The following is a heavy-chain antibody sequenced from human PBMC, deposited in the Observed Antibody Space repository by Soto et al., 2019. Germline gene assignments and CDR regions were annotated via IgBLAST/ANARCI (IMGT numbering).Heavy chain of an antibody. J-gene: IGHJ3*02. CDR2: ISSSSSYT. Sequence: PEGSLRLSCAASGFTFSDYYMSWIRQAPGKGLEWVSYISSSSSYTNYADSVKGRFTISRDNAKNSLYLQMNSLRAEDTAGYYCARAGGGGFGAFDIWGQGTMVTVSS. CDR1: GFTFSDYY. CDR3: ARAGGGGFGAFDI. D-gene: IGHD3-10*01. V-gene: IGHV3-11*03.